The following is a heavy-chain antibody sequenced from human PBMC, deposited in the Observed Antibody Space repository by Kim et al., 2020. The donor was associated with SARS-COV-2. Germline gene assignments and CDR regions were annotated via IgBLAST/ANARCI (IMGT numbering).Heavy chain of an antibody. D-gene: IGHD2-2*01. CDR2: ISSNGGST. V-gene: IGHV3-64D*06. Sequence: GGSLRLSCSASGFTFSSYAMHWVRQAPGKGLEYVSAISSNGGSTYYADSVKGRFTISRDNSKNTLYLQMSSLRAEDTAVYYCVTSACSSTSCYGEYYYYGMDVWGQGTTVTVSS. J-gene: IGHJ6*02. CDR3: VTSACSSTSCYGEYYYYGMDV. CDR1: GFTFSSYA.